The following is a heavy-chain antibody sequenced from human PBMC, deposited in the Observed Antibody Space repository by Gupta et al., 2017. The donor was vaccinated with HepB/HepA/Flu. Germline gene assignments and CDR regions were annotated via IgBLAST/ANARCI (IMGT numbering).Heavy chain of an antibody. CDR2: ICHTGTT. J-gene: IGHJ4*02. D-gene: IGHD4-17*01. CDR3: ARRYYGDKPFDY. CDR1: GGSISGAY. V-gene: IGHV4-59*01. Sequence: QVQLQESGPGLVKPSETLSLTCTVSGGSISGAYWGWIRQPPGEGLEYIGYICHTGTTNYSPSLKSRVTISLDTSKNQVSLRLSSVTAADTAVYYCARRYYGDKPFDYWGQGTLVTVSS.